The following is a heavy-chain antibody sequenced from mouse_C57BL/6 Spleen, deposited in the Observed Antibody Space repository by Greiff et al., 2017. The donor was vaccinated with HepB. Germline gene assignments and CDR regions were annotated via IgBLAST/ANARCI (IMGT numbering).Heavy chain of an antibody. CDR3: ARGDYGSSYRNYYARDY. Sequence: EVQLQQSGPELVKPGDSVKISCKASGYSFTGYFMNWVMQSHGKSLEWIGRINPYNGDTFYNQKFKGKATLTVDKSSSTAHMELRSLTSEGAAVYYCARGDYGSSYRNYYARDYWGQGASVTVSS. J-gene: IGHJ4*01. CDR1: GYSFTGYF. V-gene: IGHV1-20*01. D-gene: IGHD1-1*01. CDR2: INPYNGDT.